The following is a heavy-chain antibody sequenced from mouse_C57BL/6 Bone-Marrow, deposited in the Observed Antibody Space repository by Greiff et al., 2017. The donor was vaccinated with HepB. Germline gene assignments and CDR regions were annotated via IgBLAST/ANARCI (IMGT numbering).Heavy chain of an antibody. CDR3: ARVPYSKGYYAMDY. D-gene: IGHD2-5*01. CDR1: GYTFTDYY. Sequence: EVKLQQSGPELVKPGASVKISCKASGYTFTDYYMNWVKQSHGKSLEWIGDINPNNGGTSYNQKFKGKATLTVDKSSSTAYMELRSLTSEDSAVYYCARVPYSKGYYAMDYWGQGTSVTVSS. J-gene: IGHJ4*01. CDR2: INPNNGGT. V-gene: IGHV1-26*01.